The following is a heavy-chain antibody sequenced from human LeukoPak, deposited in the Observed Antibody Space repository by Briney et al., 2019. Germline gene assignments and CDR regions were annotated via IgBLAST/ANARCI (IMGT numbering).Heavy chain of an antibody. D-gene: IGHD6-6*01. CDR2: ISGSGDNT. J-gene: IGHJ4*02. CDR3: AKWKYSNSGIDDY. Sequence: GGSLRLSCAASGFTFSSYWMNWARQAPGKGLEWVSVISGSGDNTYYADSVKGRFTISRDNSKNMLYLQMNSLRAEDTAVYCCAKWKYSNSGIDDYWGQGTLVTVSS. CDR1: GFTFSSYW. V-gene: IGHV3-23*01.